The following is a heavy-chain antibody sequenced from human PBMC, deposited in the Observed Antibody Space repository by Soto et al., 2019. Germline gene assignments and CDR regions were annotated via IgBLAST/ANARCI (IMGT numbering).Heavy chain of an antibody. V-gene: IGHV3-11*05. J-gene: IGHJ4*02. CDR1: GFPFSAFY. CDR2: ISTSGTSA. CDR3: ARDRGAVTGQDFDH. Sequence: QVQLEESGGGLVKPGGSLRLSCAASGFPFSAFYMSWVRQAPGKGLEYISYISTSGTSANYADSGKGRFTISRDNSKNSLYLQMNRLRTEDTAVYYCARDRGAVTGQDFDHWGQGALVTVSS. D-gene: IGHD6-19*01.